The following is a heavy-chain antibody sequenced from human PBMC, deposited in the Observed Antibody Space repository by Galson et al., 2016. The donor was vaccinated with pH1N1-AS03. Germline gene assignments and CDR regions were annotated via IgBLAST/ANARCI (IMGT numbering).Heavy chain of an antibody. V-gene: IGHV3-30-3*01. J-gene: IGHJ4*02. D-gene: IGHD6-19*01. CDR3: TRGSGSGWYGSYYDY. CDR2: ISYDGTKK. CDR1: GFTFSGYA. Sequence: SLRLSCAASGFTFSGYAMSWVRQAPGRGLEWVALISYDGTKKSYADSVRDRFTISRDTSKNTLYLQMNSLRVEDTAVYYCTRGSGSGWYGSYYDYWGQGTLVPVSS.